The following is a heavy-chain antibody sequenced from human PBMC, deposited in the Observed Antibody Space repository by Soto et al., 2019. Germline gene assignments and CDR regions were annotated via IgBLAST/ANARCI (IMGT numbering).Heavy chain of an antibody. V-gene: IGHV3-9*01. CDR3: AKAEAGTSFDI. CDR1: GFTFDDYA. J-gene: IGHJ3*02. D-gene: IGHD6-19*01. CDR2: ISWNSGSI. Sequence: GGSLRLSCAASGFTFDDYAMHWVRQAPGKGLEWVSGISWNSGSIGYADSVKGRFTISRDNAKNSLYLQMNSLRAEDTALYYCAKAEAGTSFDIWGQGTMVTVSS.